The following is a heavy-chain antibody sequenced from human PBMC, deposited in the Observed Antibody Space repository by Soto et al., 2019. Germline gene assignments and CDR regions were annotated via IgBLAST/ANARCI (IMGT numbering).Heavy chain of an antibody. V-gene: IGHV3-21*01. Sequence: EVQLVESGGGLVKPGESLRLSCTFTFSSYSLNWVRQAPGKGLEWVSSISSGSAYIKYADSVKGRFTISRDNANNLLYLQMRSLRVDDTAVYYCTRDEYWRYDNWFHPSGQGTMVTVSS. D-gene: IGHD3-3*01. CDR2: ISSGSAYI. CDR1: TFSSYS. J-gene: IGHJ5*02. CDR3: TRDEYWRYDNWFHP.